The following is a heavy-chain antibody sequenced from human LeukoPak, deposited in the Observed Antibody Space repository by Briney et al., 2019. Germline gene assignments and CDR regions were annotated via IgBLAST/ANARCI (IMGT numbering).Heavy chain of an antibody. CDR3: ARGLYEPVGEHDY. V-gene: IGHV4-34*01. Sequence: SETLSLTCAVYGESFGGYYWSWIRQPPGKGLGWIGEINHSGSTNYNPSLKSRVTISVDTSKNQFSLKLSSVTAADTAVYYCARGLYEPVGEHDYWGQGTLVTVSS. J-gene: IGHJ4*02. D-gene: IGHD1-26*01. CDR2: INHSGST. CDR1: GESFGGYY.